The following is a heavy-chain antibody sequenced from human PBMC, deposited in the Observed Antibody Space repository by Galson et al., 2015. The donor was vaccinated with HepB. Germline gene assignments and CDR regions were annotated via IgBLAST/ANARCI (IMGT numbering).Heavy chain of an antibody. V-gene: IGHV1-18*04. CDR2: ISAYNGNT. CDR1: GYTFTSYG. J-gene: IGHJ6*02. CDR3: ASSPFRGYDYVWGSSSPYYYYGMDV. D-gene: IGHD3-16*01. Sequence: QSGAEMKKPGASVKVSCKASGYTFTSYGISWVRQPPGQGLEWMGWISAYNGNTNYAQKLQGRVTMTTDTSTSTAYMELRSLRSDDTAVYYCASSPFRGYDYVWGSSSPYYYYGMDVWGQGTTVTVSS.